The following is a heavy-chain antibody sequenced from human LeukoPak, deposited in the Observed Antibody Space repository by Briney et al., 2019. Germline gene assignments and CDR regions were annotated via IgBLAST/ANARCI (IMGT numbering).Heavy chain of an antibody. Sequence: SQTLSLTCAISGYSVSSNSAAWSWIRQSPSRGLEWLGRTYYRSKWYNDYAVCVKSRITINPDTSKNQFSLQLKSVAPEDTAVYYCASEDYYGSASYIVGIDVWGQGPTVTVSS. CDR1: GYSVSSNSAA. J-gene: IGHJ6*02. D-gene: IGHD3-10*01. V-gene: IGHV6-1*01. CDR2: TYYRSKWYN. CDR3: ASEDYYGSASYIVGIDV.